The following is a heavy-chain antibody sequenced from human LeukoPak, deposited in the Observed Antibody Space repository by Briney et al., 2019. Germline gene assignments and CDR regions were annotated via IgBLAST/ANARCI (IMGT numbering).Heavy chain of an antibody. CDR2: ISGSGGST. Sequence: PGGSLRLSCAATGFTFSSYAMSWVRQAPGKGLEWVSAISGSGGSTYYADSVKGRFTISRDNSKNTLYLQMNSLRAEDTAVYYCATEDYRYYYYMDVLGKGTTVTVSS. J-gene: IGHJ6*03. V-gene: IGHV3-23*01. D-gene: IGHD4-11*01. CDR3: ATEDYRYYYYMDV. CDR1: GFTFSSYA.